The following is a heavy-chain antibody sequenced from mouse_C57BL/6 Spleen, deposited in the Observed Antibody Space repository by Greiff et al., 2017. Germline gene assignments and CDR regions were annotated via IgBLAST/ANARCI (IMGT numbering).Heavy chain of an antibody. J-gene: IGHJ3*01. CDR1: GFTFSSYA. D-gene: IGHD2-3*01. CDR3: AREGRDGYFFAY. Sequence: EVQGVESGGGLVKPGGSLKLSCAASGFTFSSYAMSWVRQTPEKRLEWVATISAGGSYTYYPDNVKGLFTIARDNAKNHLYLQMSQLKSEDAAMYYSAREGRDGYFFAYWGQGTLVTVSA. CDR2: ISAGGSYT. V-gene: IGHV5-4*01.